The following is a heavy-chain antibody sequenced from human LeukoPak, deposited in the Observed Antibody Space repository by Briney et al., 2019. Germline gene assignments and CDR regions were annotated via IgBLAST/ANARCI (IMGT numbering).Heavy chain of an antibody. V-gene: IGHV3-30-3*02. Sequence: PGGSLRLSCAASGFTFSSYAMHWVRQAPGKGLEWVAVISYDGSNKYYADSVKGRFTISRDNSKNTLYLQMNSLRAEDTAVYYCAKWAVLLWFGESSSGYYFDYWGQGALVTVSS. J-gene: IGHJ4*02. CDR1: GFTFSSYA. CDR3: AKWAVLLWFGESSSGYYFDY. CDR2: ISYDGSNK. D-gene: IGHD3-10*01.